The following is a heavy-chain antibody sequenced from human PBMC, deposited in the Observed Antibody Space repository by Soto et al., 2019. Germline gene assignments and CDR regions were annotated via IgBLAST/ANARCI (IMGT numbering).Heavy chain of an antibody. CDR1: GFPFSSYG. Sequence: QVQLVESGGGVVQPGRSLRLSCAASGFPFSSYGMNWVRQAPGKGLEWVAFISYDGISEYYADSVKGRFTISRDNSKNTQFLPMKRLRTKDTAVYHWAKEWVTPGWYKWNWCHPWGQGTL. J-gene: IGHJ5*02. CDR2: ISYDGISE. CDR3: AKEWVTPGWYKWNWCHP. V-gene: IGHV3-30*18. D-gene: IGHD1-1*01.